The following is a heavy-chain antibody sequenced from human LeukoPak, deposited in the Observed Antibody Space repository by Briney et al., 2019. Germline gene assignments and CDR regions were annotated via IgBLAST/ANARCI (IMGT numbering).Heavy chain of an antibody. CDR3: ARGGSPSIAAAGTVLQTFDY. Sequence: SVKVSCKASGYTFTSYDINWVRQATGQGLEWMGGIIPIFGTANYAQKFQGRVTITADESTSTAYMELSSLRSEDTAVYYCARGGSPSIAAAGTVLQTFDYWGQGTLVTVSS. D-gene: IGHD6-13*01. J-gene: IGHJ4*02. CDR2: IIPIFGTA. CDR1: GYTFTSYD. V-gene: IGHV1-69*13.